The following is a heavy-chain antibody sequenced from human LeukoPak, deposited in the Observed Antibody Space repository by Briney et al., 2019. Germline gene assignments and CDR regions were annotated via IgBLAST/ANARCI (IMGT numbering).Heavy chain of an antibody. CDR1: GGSISSYY. CDR2: IYYSGST. D-gene: IGHD5-18*01. Sequence: PSETLSLTCTVSGGSISSYYWSWIRQPPGKGLEWIGYIYYSGSTNYNPSLKSRVTISVDTSKNQFSLKLSSVTAADTAVYHCARTSWIQLWHDAFDIWGQGTMVTVSS. V-gene: IGHV4-59*08. CDR3: ARTSWIQLWHDAFDI. J-gene: IGHJ3*02.